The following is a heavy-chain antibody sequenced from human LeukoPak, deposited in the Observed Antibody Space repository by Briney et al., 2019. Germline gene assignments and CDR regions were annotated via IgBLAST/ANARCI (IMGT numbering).Heavy chain of an antibody. J-gene: IGHJ4*02. CDR2: FDPEDGET. CDR3: ATGATVRGVIITWLDY. CDR1: GYTLTELS. D-gene: IGHD3-10*01. V-gene: IGHV1-24*01. Sequence: GASVKVSCKVSGYTLTELSMHWVRQAPGKGLEWMRGFDPEDGETIYAQKFQGRVTMTEDTSTDTAYMELSSLRSEDTAVYYCATGATVRGVIITWLDYWGQGTLVTVSS.